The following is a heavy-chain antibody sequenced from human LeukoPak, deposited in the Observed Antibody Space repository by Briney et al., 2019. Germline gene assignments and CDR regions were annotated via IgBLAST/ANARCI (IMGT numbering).Heavy chain of an antibody. CDR2: IYYSGST. J-gene: IGHJ6*02. Sequence: SETLSLTCTVSGGSISNYYWNWIRQSPGKGLEWIGYIYYSGSTNYNPSLKSRVTISVDTSKNQFSLKLHSVTASDTAVYYCARDGGTYGMDVWGQGTTVTVSS. D-gene: IGHD3-16*01. CDR3: ARDGGTYGMDV. V-gene: IGHV4-59*01. CDR1: GGSISNYY.